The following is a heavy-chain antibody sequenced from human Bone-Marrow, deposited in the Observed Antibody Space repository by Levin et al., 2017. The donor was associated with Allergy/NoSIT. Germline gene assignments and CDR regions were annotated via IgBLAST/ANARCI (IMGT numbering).Heavy chain of an antibody. V-gene: IGHV3-43*01. D-gene: IGHD5-18*01. Sequence: PGGSLRLSCSVSGFSFEDYNMHWLRQVPGKRLEWVSLITWDSSDTYYADSVKGRFTISRDNSKNSLYLQMNSLRTEDTALYYCARDGDTVMVTLYYFDYWGQGTQVTVSS. J-gene: IGHJ4*02. CDR2: ITWDSSDT. CDR3: ARDGDTVMVTLYYFDY. CDR1: GFSFEDYN.